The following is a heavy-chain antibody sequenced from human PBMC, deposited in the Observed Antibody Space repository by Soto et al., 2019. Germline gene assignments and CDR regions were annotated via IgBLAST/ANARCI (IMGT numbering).Heavy chain of an antibody. Sequence: PGVSLSLSCAASGVPFSTYAMHWVRQAPGKGLEWVAVISYDGSKKYYADSVKGRFTISRDNSKNTRYLQMNSLRAEDTAAYYCARVAEEYDDDISGYALALDDWRPGNRVTVSS. D-gene: IGHD3-22*01. CDR3: ARVAEEYDDDISGYALALDD. J-gene: IGHJ4*02. CDR1: GVPFSTYA. CDR2: ISYDGSKK. V-gene: IGHV3-30-3*01.